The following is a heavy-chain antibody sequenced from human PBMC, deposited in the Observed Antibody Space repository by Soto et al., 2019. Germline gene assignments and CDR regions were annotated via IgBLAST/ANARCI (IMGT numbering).Heavy chain of an antibody. V-gene: IGHV4-30-4*01. D-gene: IGHD5-18*01. CDR3: ARLWIQLWTNAY. J-gene: IGHJ4*02. CDR1: GGSISSGDYY. CDR2: IYYSGST. Sequence: LSLTCTVSGGSISSGDYYWSWIRQPPGKGLEWIGYIYYSGSTYYNPSLKSRVTISVDTSKNQFSLKLSSVTAADTAVYYCARLWIQLWTNAYRGQGTLVTVSS.